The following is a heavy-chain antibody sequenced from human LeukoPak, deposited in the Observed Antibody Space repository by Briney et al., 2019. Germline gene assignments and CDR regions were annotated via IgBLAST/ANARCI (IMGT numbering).Heavy chain of an antibody. V-gene: IGHV4-34*01. CDR3: ARPNYYYGSGSYLGY. CDR1: GGSFSGYY. Sequence: SETLSLTCAVYGGSFSGYYWSWIRQPPGKGLEWIGEINHSGSTNYNPSLKSRVTISVDTSKNQFSLKLSSATAADTAVYYCARPNYYYGSGSYLGYWGQGTLVTVSS. D-gene: IGHD3-10*01. CDR2: INHSGST. J-gene: IGHJ4*02.